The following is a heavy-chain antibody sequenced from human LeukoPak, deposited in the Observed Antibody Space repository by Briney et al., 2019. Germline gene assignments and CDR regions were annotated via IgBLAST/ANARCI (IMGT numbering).Heavy chain of an antibody. D-gene: IGHD6-13*01. CDR3: ARGAGYSSSWYPDYYYYYDMDV. Sequence: SVRVSCKASGGTFSSYAISWVRQAPGQGLEWMGGIIPIFGTANYAQTFQGRVTITTDESTSTAYMELSSLRSEDTAVYYCARGAGYSSSWYPDYYYYYDMDVWGKGTTVTVSS. J-gene: IGHJ6*03. CDR2: IIPIFGTA. CDR1: GGTFSSYA. V-gene: IGHV1-69*05.